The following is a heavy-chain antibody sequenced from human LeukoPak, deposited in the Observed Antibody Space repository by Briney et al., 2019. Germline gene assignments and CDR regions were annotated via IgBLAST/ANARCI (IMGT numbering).Heavy chain of an antibody. D-gene: IGHD5-12*01. CDR2: INHSGST. Sequence: PETLSLTCAVYGGSFSGYYWSWIRQPPGKGLEWIGEINHSGSTNYNPSLKSRVTISVDTSKNQFSLKLSSVTAADTAVYYCARGIAAAIVATHYIDYWGQGTLVTVSS. V-gene: IGHV4-34*01. J-gene: IGHJ4*02. CDR3: ARGIAAAIVATHYIDY. CDR1: GGSFSGYY.